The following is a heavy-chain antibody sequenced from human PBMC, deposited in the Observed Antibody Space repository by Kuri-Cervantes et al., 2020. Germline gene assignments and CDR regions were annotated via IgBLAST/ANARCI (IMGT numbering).Heavy chain of an antibody. J-gene: IGHJ4*02. Sequence: SETLSLTCTVSGGSISSGGYYWGWIRQHPGKGLEWIGYIYYSGSTYYNPSLKSRVTISVDTSKNQFSLKLSSVTAADTAVYYCARVPPAGMDYWGQGTLVTVSS. CDR1: GGSISSGGYY. CDR3: ARVPPAGMDY. CDR2: IYYSGST. V-gene: IGHV4-31*03. D-gene: IGHD2-2*01.